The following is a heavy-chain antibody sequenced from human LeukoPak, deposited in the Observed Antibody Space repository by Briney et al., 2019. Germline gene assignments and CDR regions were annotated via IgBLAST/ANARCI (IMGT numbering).Heavy chain of an antibody. CDR3: AKSPPRYCSGGSCYGGYFDF. CDR1: GFTFSNYA. J-gene: IGHJ4*02. V-gene: IGHV3-23*01. Sequence: GGSLRLSCAASGFTFSNYAMNWVRQAPGKGLQWVSAISSSGDTTYYADSVKGRLTISRDNSKNTLYLQMNSLRAEDTAIYYCAKSPPRYCSGGSCYGGYFDFWGQGTLVTVSS. D-gene: IGHD2-15*01. CDR2: ISSSGDTT.